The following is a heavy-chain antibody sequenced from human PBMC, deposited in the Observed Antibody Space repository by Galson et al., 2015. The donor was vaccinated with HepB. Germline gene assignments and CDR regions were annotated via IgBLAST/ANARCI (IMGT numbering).Heavy chain of an antibody. CDR3: ASADGERSHDY. CDR2: IKQDGSEK. V-gene: IGHV3-7*03. D-gene: IGHD6-25*01. J-gene: IGHJ4*02. CDR1: GFTFSSYW. Sequence: SLRLSCAASGFTFSSYWMSWVRQAPGKGLEWVANIKQDGSEKYYVDSVKGRFTISRDNAKNSLYLQMNSLRAEDTAVYYCASADGERSHDYWGQGTLVTVSS.